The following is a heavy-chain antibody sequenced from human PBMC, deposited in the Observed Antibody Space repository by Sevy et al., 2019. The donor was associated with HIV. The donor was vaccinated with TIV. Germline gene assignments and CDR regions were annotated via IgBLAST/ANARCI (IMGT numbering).Heavy chain of an antibody. CDR1: GFNFDDYA. J-gene: IGHJ4*02. V-gene: IGHV3-23*01. Sequence: GGSLRLSCAASGFNFDDYAMNWVRQAPGKGLEWVSGISDSGDTTHYAESVKGRFTISRDNSKNTVSLQMSSLRAEDTAIYYCAKLPSTVMFREKGYWGQGTRVTVSS. CDR3: AKLPSTVMFREKGY. CDR2: ISDSGDTT. D-gene: IGHD3-10*01.